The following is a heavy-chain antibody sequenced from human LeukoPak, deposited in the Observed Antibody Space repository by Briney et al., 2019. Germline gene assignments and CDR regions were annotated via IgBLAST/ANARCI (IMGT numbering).Heavy chain of an antibody. Sequence: ASVKVSFKASGYTFIFYSIAWVRQAPGHGPEWMGCISAYNGNTNYAQKFQGRVTMTTDTSTSTAYMELRSLRSDDTAVYYCARAGYSYGYLGYFDYWGQGTLVTVSS. V-gene: IGHV1-18*01. CDR3: ARAGYSYGYLGYFDY. J-gene: IGHJ4*02. D-gene: IGHD5-18*01. CDR2: ISAYNGNT. CDR1: GYTFIFYS.